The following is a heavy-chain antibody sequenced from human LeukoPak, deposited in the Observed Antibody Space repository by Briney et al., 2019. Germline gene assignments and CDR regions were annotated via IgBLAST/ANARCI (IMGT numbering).Heavy chain of an antibody. D-gene: IGHD4-23*01. J-gene: IGHJ4*02. CDR1: GDXVSNNSAA. CDR3: ARATAEVTLFDY. Sequence: SQTLSLTCGISGDXVSNNSAAWNWVRQSPSSGLGSWGRTYYRSKWYNHHPLSVKSRLTINPDTSKNQFSLQLNSVTPEDTAVYYCARATAEVTLFDYWGQGTLVTVSS. V-gene: IGHV6-1*01. CDR2: TYYRSKWYN.